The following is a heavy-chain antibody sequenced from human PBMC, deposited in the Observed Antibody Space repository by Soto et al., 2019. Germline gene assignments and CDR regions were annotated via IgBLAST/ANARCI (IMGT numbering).Heavy chain of an antibody. CDR3: AGITWFRGLDV. Sequence: PSQTLSLTCAISGDSVSSNSAAWIWIRQSPSRGLEWLGRTYYKSKWNNDYALSVKSRITISPDTSQNLFSLDLDSVTPEDTAVYYCAGITWFRGLDVWGQGTQVTVSS. CDR2: TYYKSKWNN. J-gene: IGHJ6*02. V-gene: IGHV6-1*01. CDR1: GDSVSSNSAA. D-gene: IGHD3-10*01.